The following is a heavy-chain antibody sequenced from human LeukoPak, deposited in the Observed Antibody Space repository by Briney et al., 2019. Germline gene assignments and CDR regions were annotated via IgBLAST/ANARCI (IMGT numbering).Heavy chain of an antibody. J-gene: IGHJ4*02. CDR2: ISSSGSTI. D-gene: IGHD4-17*01. V-gene: IGHV3-48*03. Sequence: GGSLRLFCAPSGFTFSSHEMNWVRQPPGKGREWVSYISSSGSTIYYADSVKGRFTISRDNAKNSLYLQMNSLRAEDTAVYYCARDYGDYSFDYWGQGTLVTVSS. CDR1: GFTFSSHE. CDR3: ARDYGDYSFDY.